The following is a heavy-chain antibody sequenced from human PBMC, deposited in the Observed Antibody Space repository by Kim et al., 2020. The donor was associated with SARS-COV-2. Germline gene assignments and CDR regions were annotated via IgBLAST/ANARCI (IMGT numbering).Heavy chain of an antibody. J-gene: IGHJ4*02. CDR1: GFIFSDYG. D-gene: IGHD3-10*01. V-gene: IGHV3-30*18. CDR3: AKDHTHYYGSGTPES. CDR2: ISYHGSFE. Sequence: GGSLRLSCAGSGFIFSDYGMHWVRQAPGKGPEWVAVISYHGSFEDYADSVKGRFTISRDNSNNTLYVQMNSLRVEDTAVYYCAKDHTHYYGSGTPESWGQGTLVTVSS.